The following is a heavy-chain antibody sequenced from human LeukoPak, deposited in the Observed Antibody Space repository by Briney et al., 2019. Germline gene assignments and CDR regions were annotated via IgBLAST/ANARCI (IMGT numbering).Heavy chain of an antibody. CDR3: ARQYSSGWYKGYFQY. CDR2: INHSGST. Sequence: PSETLSLTCGVNGGSFSGYYWSWIRQPPGKGLEWIGEINHSGSTNYNPSLKSRVTISVDTSKNQFSLKLSSVTAADTAVYYCARQYSSGWYKGYFQYWGQGTVATVSS. J-gene: IGHJ1*01. V-gene: IGHV4-34*01. CDR1: GGSFSGYY. D-gene: IGHD6-19*01.